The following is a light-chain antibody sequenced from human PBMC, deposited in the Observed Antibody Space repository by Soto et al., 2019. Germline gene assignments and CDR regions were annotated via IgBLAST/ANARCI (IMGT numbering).Light chain of an antibody. J-gene: IGKJ1*01. V-gene: IGKV3D-20*02. CDR1: QSVSSSY. CDR2: YTS. Sequence: EIVLTQSPGTLSLSPGERATLSFRASQSVSSSYLAWYQQKPGQAPRVLIYYTSNRATGIPARFSGSGSGTDFTLTINSLAPEDFAIYYCHQRQSWPRTFGQGTKVDIK. CDR3: HQRQSWPRT.